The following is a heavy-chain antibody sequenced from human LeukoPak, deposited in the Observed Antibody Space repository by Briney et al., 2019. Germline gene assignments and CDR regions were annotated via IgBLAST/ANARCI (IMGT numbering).Heavy chain of an antibody. CDR1: GGSISSYY. V-gene: IGHV4-59*01. Sequence: PSETLSLTCTVSGGSISSYYWSWIRQPPGKGLEWIGYIYYSGSTNYNPSLKSRVTISVDTSKNQFSLKLSSVTAADTAVYYCARGGYQVPSFWFAPWGQGTLVTVSS. CDR2: IYYSGST. CDR3: ARGGYQVPSFWFAP. J-gene: IGHJ5*02. D-gene: IGHD2-2*01.